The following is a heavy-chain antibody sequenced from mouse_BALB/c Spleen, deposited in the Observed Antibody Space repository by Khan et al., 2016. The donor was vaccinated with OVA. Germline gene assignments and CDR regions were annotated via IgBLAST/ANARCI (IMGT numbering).Heavy chain of an antibody. CDR1: GYAFTDYL. CDR2: INPGSGNT. J-gene: IGHJ3*01. Sequence: VQLQESGAELVRPGTSVKVSCKASGYAFTDYLIEWLKQRPGQGLEWIGLINPGSGNTHYNEKFMDRATLTADKSSSTAYMQLSSLTSDDSAVYFCSSSGYGFGAYWGPGTLVTVSA. V-gene: IGHV1-54*01. D-gene: IGHD3-2*02. CDR3: SSSGYGFGAY.